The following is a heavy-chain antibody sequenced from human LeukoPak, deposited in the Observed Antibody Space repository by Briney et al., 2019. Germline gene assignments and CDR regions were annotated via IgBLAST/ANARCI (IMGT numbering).Heavy chain of an antibody. J-gene: IGHJ3*02. V-gene: IGHV3-53*01. Sequence: GGSLRLSCAASGFTVSSNYMSWVRQAPGKGLEWVSLIYSGGDTYYADSVKGRFTISRDNSKNTLYLQMNSLRADDTAVYYCARGLAAAGDAFDIWGQGTMVTVSS. CDR2: IYSGGDT. D-gene: IGHD6-13*01. CDR3: ARGLAAAGDAFDI. CDR1: GFTVSSNY.